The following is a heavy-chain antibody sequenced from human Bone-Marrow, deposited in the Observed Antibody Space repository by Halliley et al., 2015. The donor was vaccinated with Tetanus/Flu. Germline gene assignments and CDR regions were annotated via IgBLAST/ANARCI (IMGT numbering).Heavy chain of an antibody. V-gene: IGHV3-64D*06. CDR2: INSIGSNT. CDR3: VTSIVAADCYFHY. Sequence: YGSAINSIGSNTYYADSLRAKFTISRDNSKNSLYLQMSSLRAEDTAVYYCVTSIVAADCYFHYWGQGTQVTVSS. J-gene: IGHJ4*02. D-gene: IGHD6-13*01.